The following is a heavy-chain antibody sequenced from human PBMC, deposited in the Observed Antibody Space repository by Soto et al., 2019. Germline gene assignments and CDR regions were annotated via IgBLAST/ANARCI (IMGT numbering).Heavy chain of an antibody. D-gene: IGHD3-10*02. CDR2: ISGSGGST. CDR3: FLGGPMAGGAFDI. J-gene: IGHJ3*02. Sequence: PGGSLRLSCAASGFTFSSYAMSWVHQAPGKGLEWVSAISGSGGSTYYADSVKGRFTISRDNSKNTLYLQMNSLRAEDTAVYYCFLGGPMAGGAFDIWGQGTMVTVSS. CDR1: GFTFSSYA. V-gene: IGHV3-23*01.